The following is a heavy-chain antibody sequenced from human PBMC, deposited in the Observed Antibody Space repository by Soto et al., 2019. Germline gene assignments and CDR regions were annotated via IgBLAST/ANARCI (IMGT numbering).Heavy chain of an antibody. CDR2: IYYSGRT. CDR3: ARLPDVSTDY. Sequence: LQESGPGLVKPSETLSLTCTVSGGSISSYYWSWIRQPPGKGLEWIGYIYYSGRTNYNPSLQSRVTISVDTSKNQFSLKLSSVTAADTAVYYCARLPDVSTDYWGQGTLVTVSS. D-gene: IGHD2-2*01. CDR1: GGSISSYY. J-gene: IGHJ4*02. V-gene: IGHV4-59*08.